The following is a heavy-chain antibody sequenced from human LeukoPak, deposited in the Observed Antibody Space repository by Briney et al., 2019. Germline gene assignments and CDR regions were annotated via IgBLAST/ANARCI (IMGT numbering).Heavy chain of an antibody. J-gene: IGHJ4*02. V-gene: IGHV3-48*04. Sequence: SGGSLRLSCAASGFTFSVYSMNWVRQAPGKGLEWVSYISSGGETTRYADSVQGRFTISRDNAKNSLYLQINSLRADDTAVYYCVRDPSLYCSSHSCYDLDYWGQGTLVTVSS. CDR2: ISSGGETT. D-gene: IGHD2-2*01. CDR3: VRDPSLYCSSHSCYDLDY. CDR1: GFTFSVYS.